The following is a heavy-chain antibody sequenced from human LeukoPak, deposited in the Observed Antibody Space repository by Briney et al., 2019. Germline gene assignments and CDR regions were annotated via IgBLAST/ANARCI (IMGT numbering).Heavy chain of an antibody. CDR1: GDSVSSNSAA. D-gene: IGHD3-22*01. CDR2: TYYKSKWSN. Sequence: PSQTLSLTCAISGDSVSSNSAAWNWIRQSPSRGLEWLGRTYYKSKWSNDYAVSVKSRITINADTSKNQLSLQLNSVTPEDMAVYYCARDFVHYYDSSGFEYYFDFWGQGTLVTVSS. V-gene: IGHV6-1*01. CDR3: ARDFVHYYDSSGFEYYFDF. J-gene: IGHJ4*02.